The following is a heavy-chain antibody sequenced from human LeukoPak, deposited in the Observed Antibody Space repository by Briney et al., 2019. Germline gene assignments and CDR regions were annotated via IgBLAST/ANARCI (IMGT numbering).Heavy chain of an antibody. J-gene: IGHJ5*02. D-gene: IGHD4-23*01. V-gene: IGHV4-34*01. CDR1: GGSFSGYY. Sequence: PSETLSLTCAVYGGSFSGYYWSWIRQPPGKGLEWIGEINHSGSTNYNPSLKSRVTISVDTSKNQFSLKLSSVTAADTAVYYCARRRGYGGNSAWFDPWGQGTLVTVSS. CDR2: INHSGST. CDR3: ARRRGYGGNSAWFDP.